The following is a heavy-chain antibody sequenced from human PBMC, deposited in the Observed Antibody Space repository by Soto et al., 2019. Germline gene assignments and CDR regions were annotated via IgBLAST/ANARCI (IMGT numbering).Heavy chain of an antibody. CDR3: ARDSSLLTGYYRYPIDY. J-gene: IGHJ4*02. CDR1: GYSFINYD. D-gene: IGHD3-9*01. Sequence: ASVKVSCKASGYSFINYDINWVRQAPGRGLEWMGWMNPNSGNTGYAQKFQGRVTMTRDTSINTAYMELSSLTSDDTALYYCARDSSLLTGYYRYPIDYWGQGTLVTVSS. V-gene: IGHV1-8*01. CDR2: MNPNSGNT.